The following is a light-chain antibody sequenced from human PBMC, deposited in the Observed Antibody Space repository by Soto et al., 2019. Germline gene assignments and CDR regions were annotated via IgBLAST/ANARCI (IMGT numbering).Light chain of an antibody. CDR1: SSNIGAGYD. CDR2: GNS. CDR3: QSYDSSLSGVV. Sequence: QAVVTQPPSVSGAPVQRVTISCTGSSSNIGAGYDVHWYQQLPGTAPKLLIYGNSTRPSGVPDRFSGSKSGTSASLAITGLQAEDEADYYCQSYDSSLSGVVFGGGTKLTVL. J-gene: IGLJ2*01. V-gene: IGLV1-40*01.